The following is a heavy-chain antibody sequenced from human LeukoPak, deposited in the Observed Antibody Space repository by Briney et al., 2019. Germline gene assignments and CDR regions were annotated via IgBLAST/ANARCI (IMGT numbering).Heavy chain of an antibody. CDR3: ARDKNHYDTRGDF. V-gene: IGHV1-18*01. D-gene: IGHD3-22*01. CDR2: ISPYNGNT. J-gene: IGHJ4*02. CDR1: GYTFTSFG. Sequence: GASVKVSCKASGYTFTSFGISWVRQAPGQGLEWMGWISPYNGNTNYPRKVQGRITVTTDTSTSTAYMELRSLRSDDTAVYYCARDKNHYDTRGDFWGQGTLVTVSS.